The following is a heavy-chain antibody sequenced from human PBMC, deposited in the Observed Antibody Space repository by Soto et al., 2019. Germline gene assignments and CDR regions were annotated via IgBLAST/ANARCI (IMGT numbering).Heavy chain of an antibody. V-gene: IGHV3-30*18. Sequence: GGSLRLSCAASGFTFSSYGMHWVRQAPGKGLAWVAVISSDGSNKYYADSVKGRFTISRDNSKNTLYLQMNSLRAEDTAVYYCAKDLDSGSYQAGIDYWGQGTLVTVSS. CDR3: AKDLDSGSYQAGIDY. D-gene: IGHD1-26*01. CDR2: ISSDGSNK. CDR1: GFTFSSYG. J-gene: IGHJ4*02.